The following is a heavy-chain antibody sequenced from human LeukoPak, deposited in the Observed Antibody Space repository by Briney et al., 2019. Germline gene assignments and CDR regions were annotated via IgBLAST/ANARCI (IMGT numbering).Heavy chain of an antibody. J-gene: IGHJ5*02. Sequence: PGGSLRLSCAASGFTFSSYGMHWVRQAPGKGLEGVAVISYDGSTKYYADSVKGRFTISRDNSKNTLYLQMNSLRVEDTAVYYCGGGIAAAQRHWFDPWGQGTLVTVSS. CDR1: GFTFSSYG. CDR2: ISYDGSTK. D-gene: IGHD6-13*01. CDR3: GGGIAAAQRHWFDP. V-gene: IGHV3-30*03.